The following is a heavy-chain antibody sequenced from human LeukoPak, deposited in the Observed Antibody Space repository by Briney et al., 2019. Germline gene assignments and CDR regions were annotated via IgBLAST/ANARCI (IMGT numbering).Heavy chain of an antibody. D-gene: IGHD1-26*01. CDR2: IYPGDSDT. CDR1: GYSFTSYW. J-gene: IGHJ4*02. V-gene: IGHV5-51*01. CDR3: ARHIPLRGGATFPDY. Sequence: GESLKISCKGSGYSFTSYWIGWVRQMPGKGLEWMGIIYPGDSDTRYSPSFQGQVTISADKSISTAYLQWSSLKASDTAMYYCARHIPLRGGATFPDYWGQGTLVTVSS.